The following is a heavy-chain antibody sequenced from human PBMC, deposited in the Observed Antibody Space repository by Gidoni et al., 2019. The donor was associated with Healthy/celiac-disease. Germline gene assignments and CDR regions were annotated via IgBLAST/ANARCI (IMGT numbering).Heavy chain of an antibody. CDR2: ISSSSSTI. CDR3: ARDGGGRITMVRGVLDI. V-gene: IGHV3-48*02. J-gene: IGHJ3*02. Sequence: EVQLVESGGGLVQPGGSLRLSCAASGFTFSSYSMNWVRQAPGKGLEWVSYISSSSSTIYYADSVKGRFTISRDNAKNSLYLQMNSLRDEDTAVYYCARDGGGRITMVRGVLDIWGQGTMVTVSS. D-gene: IGHD3-10*01. CDR1: GFTFSSYS.